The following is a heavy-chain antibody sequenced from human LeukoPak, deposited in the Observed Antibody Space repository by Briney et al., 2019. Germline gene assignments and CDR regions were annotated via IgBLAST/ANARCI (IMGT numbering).Heavy chain of an antibody. CDR2: ISWNSGSI. CDR1: GFTFDDYA. CDR3: AKSPSRVWFGELLYGNYFDY. V-gene: IGHV3-9*03. Sequence: PGGSLRLSCAASGFTFDDYAMHWVRQAPGKGLEWVSGISWNSGSIGYADSVKGRFTISRDNAKNSLYLQMNSLRAEDMALYYCAKSPSRVWFGELLYGNYFDYWGQGTLVTVSS. J-gene: IGHJ4*02. D-gene: IGHD3-10*01.